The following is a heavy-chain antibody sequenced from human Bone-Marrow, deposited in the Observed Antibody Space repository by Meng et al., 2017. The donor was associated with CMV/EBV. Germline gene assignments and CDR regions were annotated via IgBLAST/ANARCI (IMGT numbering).Heavy chain of an antibody. CDR1: GFIFSKHW. V-gene: IGHV3-7*01. CDR3: ARIDL. Sequence: GESLKISCAASGFIFSKHWMSWVRQAPGKGLEWVANIKEDGSQKYYVDSVKGRFTISRDNADNSLYLQMNRLRAEDTAVYYCARIDLWGQGTLVTVSS. J-gene: IGHJ5*02. CDR2: IKEDGSQK.